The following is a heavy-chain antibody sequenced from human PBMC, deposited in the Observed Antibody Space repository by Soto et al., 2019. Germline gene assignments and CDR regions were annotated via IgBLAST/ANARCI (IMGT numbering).Heavy chain of an antibody. Sequence: GGSLRLSCSASGFIFSSYAMHWVRQAPGKGLEYVSAISSNGGSTYYADYVKGRFTISRDNSKNTLYLQMSSLRAEDTAVYYCVKNGKIDYGGYRDAFDIWGQGTMVTVSS. CDR3: VKNGKIDYGGYRDAFDI. CDR2: ISSNGGST. D-gene: IGHD4-17*01. J-gene: IGHJ3*02. V-gene: IGHV3-64D*08. CDR1: GFIFSSYA.